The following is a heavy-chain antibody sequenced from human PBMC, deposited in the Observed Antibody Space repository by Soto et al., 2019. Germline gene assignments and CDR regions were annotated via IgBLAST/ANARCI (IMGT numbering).Heavy chain of an antibody. CDR1: GFTFDDYT. D-gene: IGHD3-3*01. V-gene: IGHV3-43*01. CDR3: AKDSDFWSGYYDY. CDR2: ISWDGGST. J-gene: IGHJ4*02. Sequence: GGSLRLSCAASGFTFDDYTMHWVRQAPGKGLEWVSLISWDGGSTYYADSVKGRFTISRDNSKNSLYLQMNSLRTEDTALYYCAKDSDFWSGYYDYWGQGTLVTVSS.